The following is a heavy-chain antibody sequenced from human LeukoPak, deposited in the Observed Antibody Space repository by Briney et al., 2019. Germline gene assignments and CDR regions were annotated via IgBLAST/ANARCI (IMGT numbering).Heavy chain of an antibody. J-gene: IGHJ4*02. CDR3: ARGDYYTPFDY. Sequence: SETLSLTCTVSGGSISTYYWNWIRQPPGKGLEWLGSIYYSGSTNYDPSLKSRVTISLDTSKNQFSLKLSSVTAADTAVYYCARGDYYTPFDYWGQGTLVTVSS. D-gene: IGHD1-26*01. CDR1: GGSISTYY. CDR2: IYYSGST. V-gene: IGHV4-59*01.